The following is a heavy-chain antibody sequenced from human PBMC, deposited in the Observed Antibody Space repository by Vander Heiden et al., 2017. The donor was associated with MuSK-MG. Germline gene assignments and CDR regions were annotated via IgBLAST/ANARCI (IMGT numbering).Heavy chain of an antibody. CDR2: INHSGST. V-gene: IGHV4-34*01. J-gene: IGHJ4*02. D-gene: IGHD2-21*01. CDR1: GGSFSGYY. Sequence: QVQLQQWGAGLLKPSETLSLTCAVYGGSFSGYYWSWIRQPPGKGLEWIGEINHSGSTNVYPSLKSRVTISVDSSQNQFPLHMRSVTAADTAVYYVARGGIRDFDYWCEGTLVALYS. CDR3: ARGGIRDFDY.